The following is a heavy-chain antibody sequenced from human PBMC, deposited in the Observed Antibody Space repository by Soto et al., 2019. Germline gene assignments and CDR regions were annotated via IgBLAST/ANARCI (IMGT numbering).Heavy chain of an antibody. V-gene: IGHV1-69*12. CDR2: IIPIFGTA. D-gene: IGHD6-19*01. J-gene: IGHJ4*02. CDR3: AREGEGIAVANGYFDY. Sequence: QVQLVQSGAEVKKPGSSVKVSCKASGGTFSSYAISWVRQAPGQGLEWMGGIIPIFGTANYAQKFQGRVTITADESTRTAYMELSSLRSEDTAVYYCAREGEGIAVANGYFDYWGQGTLVTVSS. CDR1: GGTFSSYA.